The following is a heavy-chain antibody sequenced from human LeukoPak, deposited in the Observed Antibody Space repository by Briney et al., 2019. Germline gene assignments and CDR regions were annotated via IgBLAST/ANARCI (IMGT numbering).Heavy chain of an antibody. CDR1: GFTFSSYS. J-gene: IGHJ4*02. CDR3: ARVLDAAMVYDFDC. D-gene: IGHD5-18*01. Sequence: GGSLRLSCAASGFTFSSYSMNGVPKAPGKGLEWVSSISSSSSYMFYADSVKGRFPIYRERAKNSLSLHMHSVSAADTVVYYCARVLDAAMVYDFDCWGQGTLVTVSS. CDR2: ISSSSSYM. V-gene: IGHV3-21*01.